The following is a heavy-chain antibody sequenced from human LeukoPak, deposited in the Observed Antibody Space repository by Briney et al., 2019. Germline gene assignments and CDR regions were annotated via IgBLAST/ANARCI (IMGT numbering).Heavy chain of an antibody. CDR2: ISYDGSNK. Sequence: GGSLRVSCAASGFTFSSYGMYWVRQAPGKGLEWVAVISYDGSNKYYADSVKGRFTISRDNSKNTLYLQMNSLRAEDTAVYYCATAGTYRFDYWGQGTLVTVAS. D-gene: IGHD1-26*01. CDR1: GFTFSSYG. CDR3: ATAGTYRFDY. V-gene: IGHV3-30*03. J-gene: IGHJ4*02.